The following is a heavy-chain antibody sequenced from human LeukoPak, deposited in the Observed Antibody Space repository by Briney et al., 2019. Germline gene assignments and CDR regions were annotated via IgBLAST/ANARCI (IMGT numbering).Heavy chain of an antibody. Sequence: RGESLKISCKASGSSFTSYWIGWVRQVPGKGLEWMGIIYPGDSDTRYSPSFQGQVTISADKSISTAYLQWSSLKASDTAMYYCARQFETAMVYSDYWGQGTLVTVSS. D-gene: IGHD5-18*01. J-gene: IGHJ4*02. CDR3: ARQFETAMVYSDY. CDR1: GSSFTSYW. V-gene: IGHV5-51*01. CDR2: IYPGDSDT.